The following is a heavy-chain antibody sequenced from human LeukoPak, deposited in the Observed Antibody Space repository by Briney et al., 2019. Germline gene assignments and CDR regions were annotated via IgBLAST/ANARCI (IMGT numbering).Heavy chain of an antibody. Sequence: PGRSLRLSCAASGFTFSRYAMSWVRQAPGKGLERVSSISGSGGSTYYADSVKGRFPISTDNSKNTLYLQMNSLRAEDTAVYYCAKDPFGGVSITFDYWGQGSLVTVSS. CDR3: AKDPFGGVSITFDY. V-gene: IGHV3-23*01. CDR1: GFTFSRYA. J-gene: IGHJ4*02. D-gene: IGHD3-16*01. CDR2: ISGSGGST.